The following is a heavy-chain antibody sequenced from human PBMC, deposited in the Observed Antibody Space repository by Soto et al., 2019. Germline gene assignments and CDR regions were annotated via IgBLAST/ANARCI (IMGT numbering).Heavy chain of an antibody. CDR1: GGTFSSYA. CDR3: ARDRWLQLELDY. D-gene: IGHD1-1*01. Sequence: GASVKVSCKASGGTFSSYAISWVRQAPGQGLEWMGGIIPIFGTANYAQKFQGRVTITADESTSTAYMELSSLRSEDTAVYYCARDRWLQLELDYWGQGTLVTVSS. J-gene: IGHJ4*02. CDR2: IIPIFGTA. V-gene: IGHV1-69*13.